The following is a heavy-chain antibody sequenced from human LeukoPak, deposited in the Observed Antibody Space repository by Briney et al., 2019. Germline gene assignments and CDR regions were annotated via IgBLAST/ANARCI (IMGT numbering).Heavy chain of an antibody. J-gene: IGHJ4*02. CDR1: GYTFTSYD. CDR2: MNPNSGNT. Sequence: ASVKVSCKASGYTFTSYDINWVRQATGQGLEWMGWMNPNSGNTGYAQKFQGRVTMTRNTSISTAYMELSRLRSEDRAVYYCARGTLKMVRGVIIATRNFDYWGQGTLVTVSS. V-gene: IGHV1-8*01. D-gene: IGHD3-10*01. CDR3: ARGTLKMVRGVIIATRNFDY.